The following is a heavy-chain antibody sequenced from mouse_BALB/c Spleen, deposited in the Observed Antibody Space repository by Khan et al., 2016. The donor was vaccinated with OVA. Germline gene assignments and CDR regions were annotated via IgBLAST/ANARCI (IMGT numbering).Heavy chain of an antibody. Sequence: VRLQQSGPELVKPGASVKISCKTSGYTFPEYTVHWVKQSLGKSLDWIGVINPKNGGTAYNQKFKGKATLTVDKSSSTAYMEFRSLTSDESAVYDCARDAGRYWGQGTSVTGAS. V-gene: IGHV1-18*01. CDR1: GYTFPEYT. CDR3: ARDAGRY. J-gene: IGHJ4*01. CDR2: INPKNGGT. D-gene: IGHD3-3*01.